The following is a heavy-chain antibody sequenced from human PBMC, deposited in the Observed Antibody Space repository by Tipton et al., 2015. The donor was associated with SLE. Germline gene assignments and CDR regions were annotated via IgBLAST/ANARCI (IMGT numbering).Heavy chain of an antibody. CDR2: IWYDGTNK. CDR3: AKAAMYCNYVGPKY. Sequence: RSLRLSCAASGFSFSTYGTHWVRQAPGKGLEWVAVIWYDGTNKYYADSVKGLFTISRDNSKNDLYLQRNSLRAEDTALYYCAKAAMYCNYVGPKYWGQRALGTVSS. J-gene: IGHJ4*02. V-gene: IGHV3-33*06. CDR1: GFSFSTYG. D-gene: IGHD4-11*01.